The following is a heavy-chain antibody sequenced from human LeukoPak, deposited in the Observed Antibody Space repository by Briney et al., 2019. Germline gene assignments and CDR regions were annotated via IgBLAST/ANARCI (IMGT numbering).Heavy chain of an antibody. Sequence: GASVKVSCKASGYIFTSNYIHWVRQAPGQGLEWMGMIYPRDGSTSYAQRFQDRVTVTRDTSTSTVHMELSGLRSEDTAVYYCARDLGVSIAALYYYYGMDVWGQGTTVTVSS. V-gene: IGHV1-46*01. J-gene: IGHJ6*02. CDR2: IYPRDGST. D-gene: IGHD6-25*01. CDR3: ARDLGVSIAALYYYYGMDV. CDR1: GYIFTSNY.